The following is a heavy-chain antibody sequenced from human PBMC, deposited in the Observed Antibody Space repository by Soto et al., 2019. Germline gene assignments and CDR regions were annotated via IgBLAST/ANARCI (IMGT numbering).Heavy chain of an antibody. CDR1: GFTFSDYY. CDR3: ARDRGYSGYDYFDY. D-gene: IGHD5-12*01. Sequence: GGSLRLSCAASGFTFSDYYMSWIRQAPGKGLEWVSYISSSSSYTNYADSVKGRFTISRDNAKNSLYLQMNSLRAEDTAVYYCARDRGYSGYDYFDYWGQGTLVTVSS. CDR2: ISSSSSYT. V-gene: IGHV3-11*06. J-gene: IGHJ4*02.